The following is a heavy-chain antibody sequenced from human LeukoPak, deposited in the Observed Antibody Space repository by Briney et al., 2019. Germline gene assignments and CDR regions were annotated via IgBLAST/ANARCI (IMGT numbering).Heavy chain of an antibody. V-gene: IGHV1-69*05. J-gene: IGHJ6*03. CDR3: ARVGYNWNYGGDYYYYYMDV. D-gene: IGHD1-7*01. CDR2: IIPIFGTA. CDR1: GGTFSSYA. Sequence: SVKVSCKASGGTFSSYAISWVRQAPGQGLEWMGGIIPIFGTANYAQKFQGRVTITTDESTSTAYMELSSLRSEDTAVYYCARVGYNWNYGGDYYYYYMDVWGKGTTVTVSS.